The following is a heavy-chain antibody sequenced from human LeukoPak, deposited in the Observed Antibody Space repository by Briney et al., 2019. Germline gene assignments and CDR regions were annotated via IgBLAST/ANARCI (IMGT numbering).Heavy chain of an antibody. Sequence: PGGSVRLSCAASGSTFSSYEMNWVRQAPGKGLEWVSYISNFGSTIYYADSVNGRFTISRDNAKNSLYLQMNSLRVEDTAVYYCARDTSRGFQYYFDYWGQGTLVTVSS. CDR2: ISNFGSTI. CDR1: GSTFSSYE. J-gene: IGHJ4*02. CDR3: ARDTSRGFQYYFDY. V-gene: IGHV3-48*03.